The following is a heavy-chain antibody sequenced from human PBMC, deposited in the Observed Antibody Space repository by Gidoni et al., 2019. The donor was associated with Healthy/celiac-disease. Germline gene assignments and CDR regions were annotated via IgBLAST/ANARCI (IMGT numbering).Heavy chain of an antibody. D-gene: IGHD3-16*01. V-gene: IGHV4-59*01. Sequence: QVQLQESGPGLVKPSETLSLTCTVPGGSISSYYWSWIRQPPGKGLEWIGYIYYSGSTNYNPSLKSRVTISVDTSKNQFSLKLSSVTAADTAVYYCARGGPEDWFDPWGQGTLVTVSS. CDR1: GGSISSYY. J-gene: IGHJ5*02. CDR3: ARGGPEDWFDP. CDR2: IYYSGST.